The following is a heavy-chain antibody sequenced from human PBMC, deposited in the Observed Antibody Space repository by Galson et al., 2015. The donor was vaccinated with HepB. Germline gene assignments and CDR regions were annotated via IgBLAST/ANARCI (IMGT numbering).Heavy chain of an antibody. D-gene: IGHD6-19*01. CDR2: INSDGTST. CDR3: VRLGSGWDTRGYYYYFMDV. J-gene: IGHJ6*03. V-gene: IGHV3-74*01. CDR1: GFSFSNYW. Sequence: SLRLSYAASGFSFSNYWMHWVRQSQGKGLVWVSRINSDGTSTIYADSVKGRFTISRDNAKNMLFLQMNSLRSDDTAVYYCVRLGSGWDTRGYYYYFMDVWGEGTTVTVS.